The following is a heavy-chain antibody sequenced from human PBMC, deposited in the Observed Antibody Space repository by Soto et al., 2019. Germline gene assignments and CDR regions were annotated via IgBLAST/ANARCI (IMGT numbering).Heavy chain of an antibody. Sequence: GGSLRLSCAASEFTFNNYAMAWVRQTPGKGLEWAAGISGPGGRTYYADSVKGRFTISRDNSKNTLFLQMNGLRGEDTAVYYCAKVESYDFWGGYDYYDYSHYGMDVWGQGTTVTVSS. CDR2: ISGPGGRT. J-gene: IGHJ6*02. CDR3: AKVESYDFWGGYDYYDYSHYGMDV. V-gene: IGHV3-23*01. D-gene: IGHD3-3*01. CDR1: EFTFNNYA.